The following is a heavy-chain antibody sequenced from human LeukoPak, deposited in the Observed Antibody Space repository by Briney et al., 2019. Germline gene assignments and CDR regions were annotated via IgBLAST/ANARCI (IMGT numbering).Heavy chain of an antibody. CDR3: ARDQNKYYDILTGYYLRAPFDP. J-gene: IGHJ5*02. V-gene: IGHV1-18*01. CDR2: ISAYNGNT. Sequence: ASVKVSCKASGYTFTSYGISWVRQAPGQGLEWMGWISAYNGNTNYAQKLQGRVTMTTDTSTSTACMELRSLRSDDTAVYYCARDQNKYYDILTGYYLRAPFDPWGQGTLVTVSS. CDR1: GYTFTSYG. D-gene: IGHD3-9*01.